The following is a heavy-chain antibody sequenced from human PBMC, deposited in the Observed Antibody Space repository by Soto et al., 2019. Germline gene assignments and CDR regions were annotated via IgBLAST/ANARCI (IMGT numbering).Heavy chain of an antibody. CDR2: ISGSGDGR. CDR3: AKNRGLQYYFDY. CDR1: GFTFSSYA. J-gene: IGHJ4*02. Sequence: GGSLRLSCAASGFTFSSYAMSWVRQAPGKGLEWVSGISGSGDGRYYADSVKGRFTISRDNSKNMMYLQMNSLRAEDTAVYYCAKNRGLQYYFDYWGQGTLVTVSS. V-gene: IGHV3-23*01.